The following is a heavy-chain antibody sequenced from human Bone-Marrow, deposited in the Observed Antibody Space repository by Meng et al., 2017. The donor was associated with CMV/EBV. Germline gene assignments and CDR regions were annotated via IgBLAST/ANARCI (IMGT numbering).Heavy chain of an antibody. D-gene: IGHD3-3*01. CDR2: INHSGST. J-gene: IGHJ5*02. CDR1: GGSFSGYY. Sequence: GSLRLSCAVYGGSFSGYYWNWIRQPPGKGLEWIGEINHSGSTNYNPSLKSRVTISVDTSKSHFSLKLSSVTAADTSVYYCARAQRITIFGVIPTSNYNWFDPWGQGTLVPVSS. CDR3: ARAQRITIFGVIPTSNYNWFDP. V-gene: IGHV4-34*01.